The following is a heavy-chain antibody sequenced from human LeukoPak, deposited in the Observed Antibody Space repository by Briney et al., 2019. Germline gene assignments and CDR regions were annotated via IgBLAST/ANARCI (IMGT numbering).Heavy chain of an antibody. CDR2: ISGDGGST. D-gene: IGHD3-22*01. J-gene: IGHJ4*02. CDR1: RFTFDDYA. Sequence: GGSLRLSCAASRFTFDDYAMHWVRQAPGKGLEWVSLISGDGGSTYYADSVKGRFTISRDNAKNSLYLQMNSLRAEDTAVYYCASVGTSSAYNFDYWGQGTLVTVSS. CDR3: ASVGTSSAYNFDY. V-gene: IGHV3-43*02.